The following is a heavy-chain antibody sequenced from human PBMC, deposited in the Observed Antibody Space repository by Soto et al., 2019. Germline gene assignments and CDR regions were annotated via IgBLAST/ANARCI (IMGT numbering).Heavy chain of an antibody. D-gene: IGHD2-2*01. CDR3: ARDVPTDN. J-gene: IGHJ4*02. CDR1: GGTFSSYT. CDR2: IIPILGIA. V-gene: IGHV1-69*08. Sequence: QVQLVQSGAEVKKPGSSVKVSCKATGGTFSSYTISWVRQAPGQGLEWMGRIIPILGIANYAQKFQGRVTITADKSTSTAYMELSCLRSEDTAVYYCARDVPTDNWGQLTLFTVSS.